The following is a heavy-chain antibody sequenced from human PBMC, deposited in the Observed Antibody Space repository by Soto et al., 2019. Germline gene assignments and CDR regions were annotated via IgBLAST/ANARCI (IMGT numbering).Heavy chain of an antibody. CDR3: TRDASRDSSARGWFDP. CDR2: LSSNSAYI. Sequence: GGSLRLCCEASGFTFGSFTMNWVSQAPGKGLEWVSTLSSNSAYIYYTDALRGRFTISRDNAKNSLHLQMNSLRAEDTAVYYCTRDASRDSSARGWFDPWGPGTLVTVSS. V-gene: IGHV3-21*01. J-gene: IGHJ5*02. CDR1: GFTFGSFT. D-gene: IGHD6-13*01.